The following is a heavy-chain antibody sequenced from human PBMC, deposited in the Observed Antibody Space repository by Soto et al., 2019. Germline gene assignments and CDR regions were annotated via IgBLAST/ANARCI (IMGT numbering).Heavy chain of an antibody. J-gene: IGHJ4*02. D-gene: IGHD2-15*01. CDR1: GYTFTSYY. Sequence: QVQLVQSGAEVKKPGASVKVSCKASGYTFTSYYMHWVRQAPGQGLEWMGIINPSGGSTSYAQEFQGRVTMTRDTSTSTVYMELSSLGSEDTAVYYCARVDDCSGGSCYSQGGDYWGQGTLVTVSS. CDR3: ARVDDCSGGSCYSQGGDY. CDR2: INPSGGST. V-gene: IGHV1-46*03.